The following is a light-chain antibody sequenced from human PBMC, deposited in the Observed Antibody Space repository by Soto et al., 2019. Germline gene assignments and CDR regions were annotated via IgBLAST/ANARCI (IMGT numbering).Light chain of an antibody. CDR1: SSDVGGYNY. CDR2: EVT. Sequence: QSALTQPASVSGSPGQSITISCTGTSSDVGGYNYVSWYQQHPGKAPKIIIYEVTNRPSGVSNRFSGSKSGNTASLTISGLQAEDDADYYFSSFTSRFTFNYIFGTGTKVTV. V-gene: IGLV2-14*01. J-gene: IGLJ1*01. CDR3: SSFTSRFTFNYI.